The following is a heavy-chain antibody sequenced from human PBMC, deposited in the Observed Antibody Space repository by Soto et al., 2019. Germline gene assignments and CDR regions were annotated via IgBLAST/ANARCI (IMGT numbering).Heavy chain of an antibody. V-gene: IGHV1-3*01. CDR3: ARAANHIGPKVGPLDY. CDR2: INAGNGNT. Sequence: QVRLVQSGAEVKKPGASVKVSCKASGYTFTSYAMHWVRQAPGQRLEGMGWINAGNGNTKYSQKFQGRVTITRDTSASTAYMELSSLRSEDTAVYYCARAANHIGPKVGPLDYWGQGTLVTVSS. J-gene: IGHJ4*02. CDR1: GYTFTSYA. D-gene: IGHD2-21*01.